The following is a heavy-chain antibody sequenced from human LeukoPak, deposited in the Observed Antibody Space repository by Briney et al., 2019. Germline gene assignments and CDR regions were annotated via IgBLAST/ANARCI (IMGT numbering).Heavy chain of an antibody. CDR1: GYTFTGHY. D-gene: IGHD6-13*01. Sequence: ASVKVSCKASGYTFTGHYIHWVRQAPGQGLEWMGWINPKDAGTNYAQKFQGRVTMTRDTSTGTAYMELSRLRSDDTAVYYCAKTLYIAAAPGGFDYWGQGTLVAVSS. CDR2: INPKDAGT. J-gene: IGHJ4*02. CDR3: AKTLYIAAAPGGFDY. V-gene: IGHV1-2*02.